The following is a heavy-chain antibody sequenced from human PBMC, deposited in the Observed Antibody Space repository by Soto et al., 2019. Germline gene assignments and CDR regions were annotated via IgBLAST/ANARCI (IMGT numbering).Heavy chain of an antibody. CDR1: GFTFSSYG. J-gene: IGHJ5*01. V-gene: IGHV3-23*01. CDR2: ISAAGGSA. CDR3: AKPLPYCSSNTCYFPFDS. Sequence: EVQLLESGGGLVQPGGSLRVSCAASGFTFSSYGMSWVRQAPGKGLEWVSSISAAGGSAYYADPVKGRFTISRDNSKNTLYLQMNSLRAEDTAVYYCAKPLPYCSSNTCYFPFDSWGQGTLVTVSS. D-gene: IGHD2-2*01.